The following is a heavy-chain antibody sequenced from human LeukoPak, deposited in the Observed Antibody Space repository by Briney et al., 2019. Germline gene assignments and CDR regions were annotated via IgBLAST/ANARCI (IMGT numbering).Heavy chain of an antibody. D-gene: IGHD2-15*01. CDR2: IRYDGTNK. J-gene: IGHJ4*02. CDR1: GFTFSSYG. CDR3: AKDRAAAFDY. V-gene: IGHV3-30*02. Sequence: GGSLRLSCAASGFTFSSYGMHWVRQAPGKGLEWVAFIRYDGTNKYYADSVEGRFTISRDNSKNTLYLQMNSLRAEDTAVYYCAKDRAAAFDYWGQGTLVTVSS.